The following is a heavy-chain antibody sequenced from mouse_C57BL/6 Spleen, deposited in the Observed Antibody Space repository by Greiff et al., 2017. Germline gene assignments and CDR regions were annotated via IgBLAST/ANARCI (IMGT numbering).Heavy chain of an antibody. CDR3: ARDDSNYLAMDY. J-gene: IGHJ4*01. Sequence: EVQGVESGGGLVQSGRSLRLSCATSGFTFSDFYMEWVRQAPGQGLEWIAASRNKANDYTTEYSASVKGRFIVSRDTSQSILYLQLNALIAADTAIYYCARDDSNYLAMDYWGQGTSVTVSS. CDR2: SRNKANDYTT. V-gene: IGHV7-1*01. D-gene: IGHD2-5*01. CDR1: GFTFSDFY.